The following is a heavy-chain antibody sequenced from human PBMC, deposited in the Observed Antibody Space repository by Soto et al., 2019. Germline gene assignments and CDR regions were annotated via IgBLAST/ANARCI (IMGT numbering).Heavy chain of an antibody. J-gene: IGHJ4*02. CDR3: ASPRQGNYDFLSGYYALDY. Sequence: LSLTCTVSGASISSSRSCWGWVRQPPGKGLEWIVSFYYTGGTYSTYYNPSLKSRVTISVDTSKSQFSLNLRSVTAADTAVYYCASPRQGNYDFLSGYYALDYWGQGTLVTVSS. CDR1: GASISSSRSC. D-gene: IGHD3-3*01. CDR2: FYYTGGT. V-gene: IGHV4-39*01.